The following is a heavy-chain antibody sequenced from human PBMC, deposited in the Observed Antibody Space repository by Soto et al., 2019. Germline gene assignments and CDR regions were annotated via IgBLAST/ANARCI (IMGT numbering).Heavy chain of an antibody. CDR2: ISYDGSNK. J-gene: IGHJ4*02. D-gene: IGHD4-17*01. V-gene: IGHV3-30-3*01. Sequence: PGGSLRLSCAASGFTFSSYAMHWVRQAPGKGLEWVAVISYDGSNKYYADSVKGRFTISRDSSKNTLYLQMNSLRAEDTAVYYCAREGRYGDYGLFDYWGQGTLVTVSS. CDR1: GFTFSSYA. CDR3: AREGRYGDYGLFDY.